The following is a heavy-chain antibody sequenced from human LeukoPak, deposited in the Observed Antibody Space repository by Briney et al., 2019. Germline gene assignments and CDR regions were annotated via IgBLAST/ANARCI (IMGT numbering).Heavy chain of an antibody. CDR2: ISNDGSNK. V-gene: IGHV3-30-3*02. CDR1: GFTISSYT. D-gene: IGHD1-26*01. CDR3: AKDSKIVGATFRSYHYMDV. J-gene: IGHJ6*03. Sequence: PGRSLRLSCAASGFTISSYTMHWVRQAPGKGLEWVAAISNDGSNKYYADSVKGRFTISRDNSKNTLYLQMNSLRAEDTAVYYCAKDSKIVGATFRSYHYMDVWGKGTAVTVSS.